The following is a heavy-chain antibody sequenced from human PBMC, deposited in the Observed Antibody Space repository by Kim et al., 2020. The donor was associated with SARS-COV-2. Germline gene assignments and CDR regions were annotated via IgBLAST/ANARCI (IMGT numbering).Heavy chain of an antibody. J-gene: IGHJ4*02. V-gene: IGHV3-33*06. CDR3: AKGRDGYPIDY. D-gene: IGHD5-12*01. CDR1: GFSFSGYA. Sequence: GGSLRLSCAASGFSFSGYAMHWVRQAPGKGLEWVAVIWYDGSYKYYGDSVKGRFTISRDNSKNTLYLQMNSLRAEDTAVYYCAKGRDGYPIDYWGQGTLVTVSS. CDR2: IWYDGSYK.